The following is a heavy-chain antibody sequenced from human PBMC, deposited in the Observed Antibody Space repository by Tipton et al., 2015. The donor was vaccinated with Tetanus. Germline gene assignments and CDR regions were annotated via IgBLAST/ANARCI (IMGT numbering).Heavy chain of an antibody. D-gene: IGHD3-16*01. CDR1: GFTFTRYA. V-gene: IGHV3-30-3*01. CDR3: AREDGGPTLDYFDS. Sequence: RSLRLSCAASGFTFTRYAMHWVRQAPGKGLEWEAVITFDGSTKYYADSVKGRFTLSRDNSQNTLYLQMNSLKVEDTAVYYCAREDGGPTLDYFDSWGQGALVIVSS. J-gene: IGHJ4*02. CDR2: ITFDGSTK.